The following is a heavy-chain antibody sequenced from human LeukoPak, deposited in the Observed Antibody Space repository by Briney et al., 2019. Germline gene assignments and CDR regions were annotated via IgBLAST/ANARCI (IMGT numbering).Heavy chain of an antibody. CDR3: ARHGTQKRSEYYDFWSGYLQPYSYYGMDV. D-gene: IGHD3-3*01. J-gene: IGHJ6*02. Sequence: SETLSLTCAVYGGSFSGYYWSWIRQSPGKGLEWIGEINHSGSTNYNPSLKSRVTISVDTSKNQFSLKLNSVTAADTAVYYCARHGTQKRSEYYDFWSGYLQPYSYYGMDVWGQGTTVTVSS. CDR2: INHSGST. CDR1: GGSFSGYY. V-gene: IGHV4-34*01.